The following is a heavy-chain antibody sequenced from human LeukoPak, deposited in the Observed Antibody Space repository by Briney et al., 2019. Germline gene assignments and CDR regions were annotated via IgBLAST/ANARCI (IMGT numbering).Heavy chain of an antibody. J-gene: IGHJ3*02. CDR2: ISYDGSNK. V-gene: IGHV3-30-3*01. CDR3: ARARGLRYFDWLGRSPFLAFDI. CDR1: GFTFSSYA. D-gene: IGHD3-9*01. Sequence: GGSLRLSYAASGFTFSSYAMHWVRQAPGKGLEWVAVISYDGSNKYYADSVKGRFTISRDNSKNTLYLQMNSLRAEDTAVYYCARARGLRYFDWLGRSPFLAFDIWGQGTMVTVSS.